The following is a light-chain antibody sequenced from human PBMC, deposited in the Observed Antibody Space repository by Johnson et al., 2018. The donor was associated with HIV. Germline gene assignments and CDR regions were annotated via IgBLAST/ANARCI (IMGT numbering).Light chain of an antibody. J-gene: IGLJ1*01. CDR1: SSNIGNNY. CDR3: GTWDSSLSALYV. Sequence: QPVLTQPPSVPAAPGQKVTISCSGSSSNIGNNYVSWYQQLPGTAPKLLIYENNKRPSGIPDRFSGSKSGTSATLGITGLQTGDEADYYCGTWDSSLSALYVFGTGTKVTVL. V-gene: IGLV1-51*02. CDR2: ENN.